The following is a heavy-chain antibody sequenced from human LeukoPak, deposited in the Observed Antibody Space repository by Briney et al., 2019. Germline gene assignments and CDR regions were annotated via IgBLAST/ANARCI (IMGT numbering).Heavy chain of an antibody. Sequence: PGGSLRLSCAASGFSINTYPMHWVRQARGKGLEWVAVISNDGNNKYYADSVKGRFTISRDNSNNTLSLQMNGLRVEDTAVYYCARPDDSESFYRANHYWGRGTLVTVS. CDR1: GFSINTYP. D-gene: IGHD3-10*01. CDR2: ISNDGNNK. CDR3: ARPDDSESFYRANHY. J-gene: IGHJ4*02. V-gene: IGHV3-30*04.